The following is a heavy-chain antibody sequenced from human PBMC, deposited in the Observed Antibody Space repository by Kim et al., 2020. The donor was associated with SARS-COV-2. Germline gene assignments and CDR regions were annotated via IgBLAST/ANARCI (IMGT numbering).Heavy chain of an antibody. V-gene: IGHV1-46*01. D-gene: IGHD6-19*01. CDR3: ARDPGQLAVAGPIDY. Sequence: QKFQGRVTMTRDTSTSTVYMELSSLRSEDTAVYYCARDPGQLAVAGPIDYWGQGTLVTVSS. J-gene: IGHJ4*02.